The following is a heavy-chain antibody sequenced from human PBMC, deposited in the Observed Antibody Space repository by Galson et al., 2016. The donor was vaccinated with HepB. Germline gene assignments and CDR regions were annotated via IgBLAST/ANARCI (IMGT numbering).Heavy chain of an antibody. CDR1: GFTFSSYA. D-gene: IGHD5-18*01. J-gene: IGHJ3*01. V-gene: IGHV4-38-2*01. CDR3: ARGRFGHTYGFDSFDL. CDR2: VYHGGST. Sequence: LRLSCAASGFTFSSYAMLWVRQPPGKGLEWFGSVYHGGSTYDNPSLTSRVTISVDTSKNQFSLKLSSVSAADTAVYFCARGRFGHTYGFDSFDLWGQGTTVVVSS.